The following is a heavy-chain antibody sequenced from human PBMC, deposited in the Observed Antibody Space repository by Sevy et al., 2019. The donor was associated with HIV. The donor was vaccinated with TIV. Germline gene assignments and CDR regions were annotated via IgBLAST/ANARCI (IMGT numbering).Heavy chain of an antibody. CDR2: INPKSGVT. CDR1: GYTFTDYY. J-gene: IGHJ4*02. CDR3: ARGRVMFDC. Sequence: ASVKVSCKASGYTFTDYYLHWLRQAPGQGLEWVGYINPKSGVTNYPRKFRGRVTVTADTSLGTVYMEVRSLRSDDTALYYCARGRVMFDCWGQGTLVTVSS. V-gene: IGHV1-2*02.